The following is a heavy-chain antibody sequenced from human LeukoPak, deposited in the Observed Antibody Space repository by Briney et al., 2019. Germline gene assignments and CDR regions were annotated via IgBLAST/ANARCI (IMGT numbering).Heavy chain of an antibody. CDR1: GFTFSSYS. CDR3: ARVEDCSGGSCYSGH. V-gene: IGHV3-21*01. J-gene: IGHJ4*02. D-gene: IGHD2-15*01. Sequence: GESLRLSCAASGFTFSSYSLNWVRQAPGKGLEWVSSISSSSSYIYYADSVKGRFTISRDNAKNSLYLQMNSLRAEDTAVYYCARVEDCSGGSCYSGHWGQGTLVTVSS. CDR2: ISSSSSYI.